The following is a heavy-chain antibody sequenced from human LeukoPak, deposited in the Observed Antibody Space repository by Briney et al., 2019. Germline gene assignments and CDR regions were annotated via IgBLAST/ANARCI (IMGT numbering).Heavy chain of an antibody. D-gene: IGHD2/OR15-2a*01. CDR2: IKQIRNGGTT. CDR3: AKGKVPGNTVAKSLGLDY. J-gene: IGHJ4*02. Sequence: PGGSLRLSCAASGFTFSDAWMTWVRQTPGKGLEWVGRIKQIRNGGTTDCAAPVKGRFTISRDDSINTLYLQMNSLRAEDTAVYYCAKGKVPGNTVAKSLGLDYWGQGTLVTVSS. CDR1: GFTFSDAW. V-gene: IGHV3-15*01.